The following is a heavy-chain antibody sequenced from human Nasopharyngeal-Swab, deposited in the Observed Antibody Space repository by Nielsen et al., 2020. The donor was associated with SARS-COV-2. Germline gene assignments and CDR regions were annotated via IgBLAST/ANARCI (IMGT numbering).Heavy chain of an antibody. D-gene: IGHD6-13*01. CDR3: ARWGNSSSWYYFDY. CDR2: INHSGST. Sequence: SETLSLTCAVYGGSFSGYYWSWIRQPPGKGLEWIGEINHSGSTNYNPSLKSRVTISVGTSKNQFSLKLSSVTAADTAVYYCARWGNSSSWYYFDYWGQGTLVTVSS. V-gene: IGHV4-34*01. J-gene: IGHJ4*02. CDR1: GGSFSGYY.